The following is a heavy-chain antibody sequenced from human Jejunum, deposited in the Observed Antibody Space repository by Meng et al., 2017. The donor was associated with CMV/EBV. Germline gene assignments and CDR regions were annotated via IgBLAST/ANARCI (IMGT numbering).Heavy chain of an antibody. D-gene: IGHD6-6*01. CDR1: GYSLTTYW. CDR2: IYGGGGST. Sequence: GYSLTTYWIGWVRQAPGKGLEGVSGIYGGGGSTHYADSVRGRFVISRDNSKSTLYLQVNSLRADDTAVYYCAKSHSSSSGSFNYWGQGILVTVSS. CDR3: AKSHSSSSGSFNY. J-gene: IGHJ4*02. V-gene: IGHV3-23*03.